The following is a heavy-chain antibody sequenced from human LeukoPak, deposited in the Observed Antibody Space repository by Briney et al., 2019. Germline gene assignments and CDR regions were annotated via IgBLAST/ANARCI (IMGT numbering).Heavy chain of an antibody. V-gene: IGHV4-59*01. CDR2: IYDSGST. CDR3: ARRGRTGKGFAIDY. Sequence: PSETLSLTCTVSGGSISTYYWSWLRHPPGKGLEWIGYIYDSGSTTKPSLKSRVTISQDTSKNQFSLELSSVTAADTAVYYCARRGRTGKGFAIDYWGQGTLVSVSS. CDR1: GGSISTYY. J-gene: IGHJ4*02. D-gene: IGHD3/OR15-3a*01.